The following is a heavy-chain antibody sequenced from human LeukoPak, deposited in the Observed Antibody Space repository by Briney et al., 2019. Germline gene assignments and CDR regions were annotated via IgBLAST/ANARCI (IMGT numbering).Heavy chain of an antibody. J-gene: IGHJ4*02. CDR1: GGSISSGGYY. CDR3: TGDRGVGAAVFFDY. CDR2: IYYSGST. V-gene: IGHV4-31*03. Sequence: SETLSLTCTVSGGSISSGGYYWSWIRQHPGKGLEWIGYIYYSGSTYYNPSLKSRVTISVDTSKNQFSLQLNSVTPDDTALYYCTGDRGVGAAVFFDYWGLGTLVTVSS. D-gene: IGHD6-13*01.